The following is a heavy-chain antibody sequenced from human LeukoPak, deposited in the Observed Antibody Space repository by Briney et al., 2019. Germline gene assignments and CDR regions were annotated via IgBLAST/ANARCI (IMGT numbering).Heavy chain of an antibody. CDR1: GFTFSSYA. J-gene: IGHJ5*02. Sequence: GGSLRLSRAASGFTFSSYAMSWVRQAPGKGLEWVSAISGSGGSTYYADSVKGRFTISRDNSKNTLYLQMNSLRAEDTAAYYCAKDRNRGSYYNWFDPWGQGTLVTVSS. CDR2: ISGSGGST. D-gene: IGHD1-26*01. V-gene: IGHV3-23*01. CDR3: AKDRNRGSYYNWFDP.